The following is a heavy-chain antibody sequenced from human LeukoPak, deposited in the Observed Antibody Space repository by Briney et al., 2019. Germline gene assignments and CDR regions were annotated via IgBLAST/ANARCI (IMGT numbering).Heavy chain of an antibody. CDR3: ARALIVGAFDI. J-gene: IGHJ3*02. V-gene: IGHV4-34*01. CDR2: INHSGST. D-gene: IGHD1-26*01. CDR1: GGSFSGYY. Sequence: SDTLSLTCAAYGGSFSGYYWSWIRQPPGKGLEWIGEINHSGSTNYNPSLKSRVTISVDTSKNQFSLKLSSVTVADTAVYYCARALIVGAFDIWSQGTMVTVSS.